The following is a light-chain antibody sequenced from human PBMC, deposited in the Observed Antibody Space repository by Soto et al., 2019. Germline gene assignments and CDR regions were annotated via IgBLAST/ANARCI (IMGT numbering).Light chain of an antibody. Sequence: IVITKTSCSLSVYTGERATLSCLYSQSVTINLAWYQQRPGQAPRLLIFGASTRATGVPARFSGSGSGTEFTLTISSLQAEDFAVYYCQQCHDWPRTFGQGTKVDIK. CDR1: QSVTIN. J-gene: IGKJ1*01. V-gene: IGKV3-15*01. CDR3: QQCHDWPRT. CDR2: GAS.